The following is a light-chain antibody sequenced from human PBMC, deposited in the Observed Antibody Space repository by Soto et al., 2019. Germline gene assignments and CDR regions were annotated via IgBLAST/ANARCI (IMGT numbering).Light chain of an antibody. Sequence: QSVLAQSPSASASLGASVKLTCTLTSGPSSYTIAWHQQQPGRGPRYLMKINSDGSHMKGDGIPARFSGSSSESERHLTISNVHSEDEADYSFQTWGGAIRVFGGGTKLTVL. CDR2: INSDGSH. J-gene: IGLJ2*01. CDR3: QTWGGAIRV. V-gene: IGLV4-69*01. CDR1: SGPSSYT.